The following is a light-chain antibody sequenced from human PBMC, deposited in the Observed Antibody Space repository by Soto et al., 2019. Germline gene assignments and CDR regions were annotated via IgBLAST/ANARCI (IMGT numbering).Light chain of an antibody. V-gene: IGLV2-14*01. CDR3: SSYKSSSTYV. J-gene: IGLJ1*01. CDR1: SSDVGGYNY. Sequence: QSVLTQPASVSGSPGQSITISCTGTSSDVGGYNYVSWYQQHPGKAPKLMIYEVSNRPSGVSNRFSGSKSSNTASLTISGLQDEEEADYYCSSYKSSSTYVFGTGTKVTV. CDR2: EVS.